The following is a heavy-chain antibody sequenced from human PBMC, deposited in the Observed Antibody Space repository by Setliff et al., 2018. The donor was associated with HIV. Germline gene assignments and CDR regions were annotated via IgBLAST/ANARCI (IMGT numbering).Heavy chain of an antibody. Sequence: SETLSLTCSVSGVSIVSGGFYFSWIRHHPGKGLEWIGTVYYTGKTYYNPSLQSRLTMSADTSKNQLYLEINSVTAADTAVYFCARDLHANYHVVDIWGPGTMVTVSS. J-gene: IGHJ3*02. D-gene: IGHD2-15*01. V-gene: IGHV4-31*03. CDR2: VYYTGKT. CDR1: GVSIVSGGFY. CDR3: ARDLHANYHVVDI.